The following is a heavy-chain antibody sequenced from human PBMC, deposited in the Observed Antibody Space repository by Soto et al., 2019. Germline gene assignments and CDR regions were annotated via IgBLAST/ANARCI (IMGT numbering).Heavy chain of an antibody. CDR1: GGTFSSYA. V-gene: IGHV1-69*13. CDR2: IIPIFGTA. D-gene: IGHD1-26*01. J-gene: IGHJ6*02. CDR3: AREQWEPPSYYYGMDV. Sequence: ASVKVSCKASGGTFSSYAISWVRQAPGQGLEWMGGIIPIFGTANYAQKFQGRVTITADESTSTAYMELSSLRSEDTAVYYCAREQWEPPSYYYGMDVWGQGTTVTVSS.